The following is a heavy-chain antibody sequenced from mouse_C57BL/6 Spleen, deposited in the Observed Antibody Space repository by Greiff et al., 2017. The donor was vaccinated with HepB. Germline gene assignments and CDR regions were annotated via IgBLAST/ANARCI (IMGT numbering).Heavy chain of an antibody. CDR3: ARGYGSSHWYFDV. V-gene: IGHV1-55*01. D-gene: IGHD1-1*01. J-gene: IGHJ1*03. CDR2: IYPGSGST. CDR1: GYTFTSYW. Sequence: QVQLQQPGAELVKPGASVKMSCKASGYTFTSYWIPWVKQRPGQGLEWIGDIYPGSGSTNYNEKFKSKATLTVDTSSSTAYMQRSSLTSEDAAVYDCARGYGSSHWYFDVWGTGTTVTVSS.